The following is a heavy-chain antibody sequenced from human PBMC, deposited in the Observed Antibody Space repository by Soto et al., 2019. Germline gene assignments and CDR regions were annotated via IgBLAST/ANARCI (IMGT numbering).Heavy chain of an antibody. CDR1: GYTFTSYG. V-gene: IGHV1-18*01. D-gene: IGHD5-12*01. CDR2: ISAYNGNT. Sequence: QVQLVQSGAEVKKPGASVKVSCKASGYTFTSYGISWVRQAPGQGLEWMGWISAYNGNTNYAQKLQGRVTMTPDTSTSTAYMELRSLRSDDTAVYYCARDQAVATRVGDCDYWGQGTLVTVSS. J-gene: IGHJ4*02. CDR3: ARDQAVATRVGDCDY.